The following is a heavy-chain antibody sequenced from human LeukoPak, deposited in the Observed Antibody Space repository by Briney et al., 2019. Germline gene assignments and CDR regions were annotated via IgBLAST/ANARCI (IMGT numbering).Heavy chain of an antibody. CDR3: AKGNYYYMDV. J-gene: IGHJ6*03. V-gene: IGHV3-43*01. Sequence: PGGSLRLSCAASGFTFDEYTMHWVRQAPGKCLEWVSLLSWDGGSTYYADSVKGRFTISRDNSKNSLYLQMNSLRTEDTALYYCAKGNYYYMDVWGKGTTVTVSS. CDR1: GFTFDEYT. CDR2: LSWDGGST.